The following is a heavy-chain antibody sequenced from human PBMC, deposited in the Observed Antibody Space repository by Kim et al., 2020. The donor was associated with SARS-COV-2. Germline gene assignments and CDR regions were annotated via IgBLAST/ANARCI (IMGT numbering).Heavy chain of an antibody. CDR2: IYSGGST. J-gene: IGHJ3*02. CDR1: GFTVSSNY. Sequence: GGSLRLSCAASGFTVSSNYMSWVRQAPGKGLEWVSVIYSGGSTYYADSVKGRFTISRDNSKNTLYLQMNSLRAEDTAVYYCNTFKYCSGGSCLDAFDIWGQGTMVPVSS. D-gene: IGHD2-15*01. CDR3: NTFKYCSGGSCLDAFDI. V-gene: IGHV3-53*01.